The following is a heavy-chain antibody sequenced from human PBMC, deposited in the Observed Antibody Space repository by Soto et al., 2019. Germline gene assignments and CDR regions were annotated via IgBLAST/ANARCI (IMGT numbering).Heavy chain of an antibody. CDR3: ARDKGYCSSTSCYNPLFDY. Sequence: QVQLVQSGAEVKKPGASVKVSCNASGYTFTTYAMHWVRQAPGQRLEWMGWINTGNGNTKYSQKFQGRVTITRDTSARTAYMELSSLRSEDTAVYYCARDKGYCSSTSCYNPLFDYWGQGTLVTVSS. V-gene: IGHV1-3*04. CDR2: INTGNGNT. J-gene: IGHJ4*02. CDR1: GYTFTTYA. D-gene: IGHD2-2*02.